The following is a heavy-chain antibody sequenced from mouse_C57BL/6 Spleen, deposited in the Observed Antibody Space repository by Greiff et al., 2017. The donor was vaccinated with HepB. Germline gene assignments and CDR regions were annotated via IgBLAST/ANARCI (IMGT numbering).Heavy chain of an antibody. CDR3: ARRTTVVGNWYFDV. CDR1: GFTFSDYG. CDR2: ISSGSSTI. J-gene: IGHJ1*03. V-gene: IGHV5-17*01. D-gene: IGHD1-1*01. Sequence: EVKVVESGGGLVKPGGSLKLSCAASGFTFSDYGMHWVRQAPEKGLGWVAYISSGSSTIYYADTVKGRFTISRDNAKNTLFLQMTSLRSEDTAMYYCARRTTVVGNWYFDVWGTGTTVTVSS.